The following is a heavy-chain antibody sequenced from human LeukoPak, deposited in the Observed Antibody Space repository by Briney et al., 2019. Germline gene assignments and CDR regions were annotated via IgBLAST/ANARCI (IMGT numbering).Heavy chain of an antibody. D-gene: IGHD3-10*01. CDR3: ARVMGNYYYYYDMDV. CDR2: IYYSGST. Sequence: SETLSLTCTVSGGSISSYCWSWIRQPPGKGLEWIGYIYYSGSTNYNPSLKSRVTISVDTSKNQFSLKLSSVTAADTAVYYCARVMGNYYYYYDMDVWGQGTTVTVSS. J-gene: IGHJ6*02. V-gene: IGHV4-59*01. CDR1: GGSISSYC.